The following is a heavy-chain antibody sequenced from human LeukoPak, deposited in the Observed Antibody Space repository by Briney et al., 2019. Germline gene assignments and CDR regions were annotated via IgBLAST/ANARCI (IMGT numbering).Heavy chain of an antibody. D-gene: IGHD6-19*01. CDR3: ARSSGWNSFDY. CDR1: GGTFSSYA. CDR2: IIPIFGTA. Sequence: ASVTVSCKASGGTFSSYAISWVRQAPGQGLEWMGGIIPIFGTANYAQKFQGRVTITADQSTSTAYMELSSLRSQDTAVYYCARSSGWNSFDYWGQGTLVTVSS. J-gene: IGHJ4*02. V-gene: IGHV1-69*13.